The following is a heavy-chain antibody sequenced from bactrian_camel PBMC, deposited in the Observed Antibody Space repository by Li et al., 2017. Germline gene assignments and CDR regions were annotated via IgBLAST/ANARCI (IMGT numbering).Heavy chain of an antibody. J-gene: IGHJ6*01. V-gene: IGHV3S55*01. CDR3: AADGAFRGFCSASSVRDFGY. CDR1: GDTISSYC. Sequence: HVQLVESGGGSVQAGGPLRLSCAASGDTISSYCMGWFRQAPEKVREAVAQADRGGYPTYAESVKGRSTISTDDANNTLDLQMDNLNPGDTAMYFCAADGAFRGFCSASSVRDFGYWGQGTQVTVS. CDR2: ADRGGYP. D-gene: IGHD3*01.